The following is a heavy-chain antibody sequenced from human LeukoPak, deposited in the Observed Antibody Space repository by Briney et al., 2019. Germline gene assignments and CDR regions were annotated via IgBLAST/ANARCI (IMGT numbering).Heavy chain of an antibody. CDR1: GGTFSSYA. CDR3: ASFSIAAAGTLGPTRTFDI. J-gene: IGHJ3*02. V-gene: IGHV1-69*05. Sequence: GASVKVSCKASGGTFSSYAISWVRQAPGQGLEWMGGIIPIFGTANYAQKFQGRVTMTTDTSTSTAYMELRSLRSDDTAVYYCASFSIAAAGTLGPTRTFDIWGQGTMVTVSS. CDR2: IIPIFGTA. D-gene: IGHD6-13*01.